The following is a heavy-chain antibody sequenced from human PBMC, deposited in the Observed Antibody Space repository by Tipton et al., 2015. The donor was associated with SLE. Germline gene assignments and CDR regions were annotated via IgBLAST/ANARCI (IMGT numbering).Heavy chain of an antibody. D-gene: IGHD3-16*02. J-gene: IGHJ6*03. CDR1: GYTFTSYA. V-gene: IGHV7-4-1*02. CDR2: INTNTGNP. CDR3: ARDYDYVWGSYRRAYYMDV. Sequence: QVQLVQSGSELKKPGASVKVSCKASGYTFTSYAMNWVRQAPGQGLEWMGWINTNTGNPTYAQGFTGRFAFSLDTSVSTAYLQISSLRAEDTAVYYCARDYDYVWGSYRRAYYMDVWGKGTTVTVSS.